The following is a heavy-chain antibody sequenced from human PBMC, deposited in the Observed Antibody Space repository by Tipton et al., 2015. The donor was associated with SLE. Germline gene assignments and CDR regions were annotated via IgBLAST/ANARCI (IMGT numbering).Heavy chain of an antibody. CDR2: IWYDGSNK. D-gene: IGHD3-22*01. CDR1: GFTFSIYD. J-gene: IGHJ6*02. Sequence: SLRLSCAASGFTFSIYDMHWVRQAPGKGLEWVSVIWYDGSNKYYADSVKGRFTISRDNSKNTLYLQMNSLRAEDTAVYYCAKEGSYDSSGYYYGAGMHVWGQGTTVTVSS. V-gene: IGHV3-30*18. CDR3: AKEGSYDSSGYYYGAGMHV.